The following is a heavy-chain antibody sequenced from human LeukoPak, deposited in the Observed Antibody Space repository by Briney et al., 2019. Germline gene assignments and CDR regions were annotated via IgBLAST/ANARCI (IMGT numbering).Heavy chain of an antibody. J-gene: IGHJ6*02. D-gene: IGHD2-15*01. V-gene: IGHV3-53*05. Sequence: GGSLRLSCEAAGFSISGTYMSWVRQTPGRGLEWVSVIYGGGSSYSADSVRGRFIISRDNAKNSLYLQMNSLRAEDTALYYCAKGWSYYYGMDVWGQGTTVTVSS. CDR2: IYGGGSS. CDR3: AKGWSYYYGMDV. CDR1: GFSISGTY.